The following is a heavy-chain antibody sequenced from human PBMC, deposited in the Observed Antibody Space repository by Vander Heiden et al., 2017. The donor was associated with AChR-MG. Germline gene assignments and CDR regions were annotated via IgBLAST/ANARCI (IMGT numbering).Heavy chain of an antibody. J-gene: IGHJ4*02. CDR3: AKRPYQGGFDY. CDR2: IYFSGST. Sequence: QVQLQESGPGLVKPSETLSFTCTVSGGSISGYYWSRIRQPPGKGLEWIGYIYFSGSTNYNSSLKSRVTISVDTSKNQFSLKLSSVTAADTAVYYCAKRPYQGGFDYWGQGTMVTVSS. D-gene: IGHD2-2*01. V-gene: IGHV4-59*08. CDR1: GGSISGYY.